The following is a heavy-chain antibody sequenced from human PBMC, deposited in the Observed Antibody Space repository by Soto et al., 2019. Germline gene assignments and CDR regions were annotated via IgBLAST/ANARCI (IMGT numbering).Heavy chain of an antibody. D-gene: IGHD1-26*01. CDR3: ARSQATGLDH. J-gene: IGHJ4*02. V-gene: IGHV4-4*02. Sequence: QVQLQESGPGLVKPSGTLSLTCTVSGGSMTSSNWWNWVRQSPGKGLEWIGEAHHSGRTNYNPSLTSRVPLSVDKSQNHYPLKFSSVTAADTAVYYCARSQATGLDHWGQGTLVTVSS. CDR1: GGSMTSSNW. CDR2: AHHSGRT.